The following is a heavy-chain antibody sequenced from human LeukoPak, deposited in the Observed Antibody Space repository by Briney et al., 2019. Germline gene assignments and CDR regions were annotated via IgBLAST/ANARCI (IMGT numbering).Heavy chain of an antibody. CDR2: IIPIFGTA. V-gene: IGHV1-69*05. Sequence: ASVKASCKASGGTFSSYAISWVRQAPGQGLEWMGRIIPIFGTANYAQKFQGRVTITTDESTSTAYMELSSLRSEDTAVYYCARYGDFGFDYWGQGTLVTVSS. J-gene: IGHJ4*02. CDR3: ARYGDFGFDY. CDR1: GGTFSSYA. D-gene: IGHD4-17*01.